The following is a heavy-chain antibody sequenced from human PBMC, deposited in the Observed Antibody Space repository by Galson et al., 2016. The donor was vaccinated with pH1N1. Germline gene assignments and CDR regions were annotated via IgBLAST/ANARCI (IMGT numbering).Heavy chain of an antibody. J-gene: IGHJ4*02. V-gene: IGHV4-4*07. CDR2: VYPPVPRRLYPSGTT. Sequence: SETLSLTCTVSGASLSGHYWTWIRQTSGKRLEWIGRVYPPVPRRLYPSGTTHYNPSLQSRLSMSVDTFNNQFSLKLTSLSAADTGIYYCAKSPPDSNNIDFWGPGILVTVSS. CDR1: GASLSGHY. CDR3: AKSPPDSNNIDF. D-gene: IGHD4-11*01.